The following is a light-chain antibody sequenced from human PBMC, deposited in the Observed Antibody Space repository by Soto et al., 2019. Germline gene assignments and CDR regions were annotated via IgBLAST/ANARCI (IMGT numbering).Light chain of an antibody. CDR3: QQYRT. CDR1: HNIERW. Sequence: IQMTQSPSTLSASVGDRVTITCRASHNIERWMAWYQQKRGRAPSLLIFDATTLHSGVPSRFSGGGSGTEFTLTINGLQPDDFATYYCQQYRTFGQGTKVEIK. J-gene: IGKJ1*01. CDR2: DAT. V-gene: IGKV1-5*01.